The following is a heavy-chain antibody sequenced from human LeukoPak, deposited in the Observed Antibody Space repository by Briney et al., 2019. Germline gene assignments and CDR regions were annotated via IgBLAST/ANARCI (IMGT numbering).Heavy chain of an antibody. CDR2: IKQDGSEK. V-gene: IGHV3-7*01. D-gene: IGHD3-3*01. CDR1: GFTFSSYW. J-gene: IGHJ4*02. CDR3: ARAIGIWSGLSY. Sequence: PGGSLRLSCAASGFTFSSYWMSWVRQAPGRGLEWVANIKQDGSEKNFVDSVKGRFTISRDNAKNSLYLQMSSLRAEDTAVYYCARAIGIWSGLSYWGQGTLVTVSS.